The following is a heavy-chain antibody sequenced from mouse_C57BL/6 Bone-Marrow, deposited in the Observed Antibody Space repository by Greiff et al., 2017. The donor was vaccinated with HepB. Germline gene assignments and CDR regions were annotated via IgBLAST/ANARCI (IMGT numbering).Heavy chain of an antibody. CDR3: ARNCYYDYGCYYAMDY. D-gene: IGHD2-4*01. V-gene: IGHV1-18*01. Sequence: EVQVQQSGPELVKPGASVKIPCKASGYTFTDYNMDWVKQSHGKSLEWIGDINPNNGGTIYNQKFKGKATLTVDKSSSTAYMELRSLTSEDTAVYYCARNCYYDYGCYYAMDYWGQGTSVTVSS. CDR1: GYTFTDYN. J-gene: IGHJ4*01. CDR2: INPNNGGT.